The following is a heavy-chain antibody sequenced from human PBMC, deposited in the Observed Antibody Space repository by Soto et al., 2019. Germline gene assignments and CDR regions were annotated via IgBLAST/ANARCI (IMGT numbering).Heavy chain of an antibody. V-gene: IGHV4-59*01. J-gene: IGHJ4*02. CDR1: GGSINGYY. D-gene: IGHD5-18*01. CDR2: IYYSGST. Sequence: TSETLSLTCTFSGGSINGYYWSWIRQPPGKGLEWLGQIYYSGSTNYNPSLKSRVTISVDTSKIQFSLKLTSVTAADTAVYYCASRPLGYSYGYFDYWGQGTLVTVSS. CDR3: ASRPLGYSYGYFDY.